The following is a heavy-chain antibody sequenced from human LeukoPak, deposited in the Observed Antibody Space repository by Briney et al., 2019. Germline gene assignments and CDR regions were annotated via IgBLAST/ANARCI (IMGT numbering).Heavy chain of an antibody. CDR1: GFTLSGYA. J-gene: IGHJ4*02. D-gene: IGHD6-19*01. CDR2: ISGSGATT. CDR3: AKLSRVAVAGTEDY. V-gene: IGHV3-23*01. Sequence: PGGSLRLSCAASGFTLSGYAMSWVRQAPGKGLEWVSGISGSGATTYYADSVKGRVTISRDNSKNTLYLQMNSLRAEDTAVYYCAKLSRVAVAGTEDYWGQGTLVTVSS.